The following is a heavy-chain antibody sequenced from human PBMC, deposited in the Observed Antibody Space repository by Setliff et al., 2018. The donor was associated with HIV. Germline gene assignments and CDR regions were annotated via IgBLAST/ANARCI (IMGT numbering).Heavy chain of an antibody. D-gene: IGHD5-18*01. Sequence: SETLSLTCTLYGGSLTNFWWTWIRQSPGKGLEWIGEIVDSGSTNYNPSLKSRVTISVDKSKNQFSLKLSSVTAADTAVYYCARATPGYNYGSRHAFDIWGQGTKVTVSS. CDR2: IVDSGST. V-gene: IGHV4-59*12. J-gene: IGHJ3*02. CDR1: GGSLTNFW. CDR3: ARATPGYNYGSRHAFDI.